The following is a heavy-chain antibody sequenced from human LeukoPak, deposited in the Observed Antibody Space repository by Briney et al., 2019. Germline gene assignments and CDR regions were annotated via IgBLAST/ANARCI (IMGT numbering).Heavy chain of an antibody. CDR3: ARDLGWLLAFDI. Sequence: SQTLSLTCTVSGGSISSGSYYWSWIRQPAGKGLEWIGRIYTSGSANYNPSLKSRVTISVDTSKNQFSLKLSSVTAADTAVYYCARDLGWLLAFDIWGQGTMVTVSS. V-gene: IGHV4-61*02. CDR2: IYTSGSA. D-gene: IGHD3-3*01. J-gene: IGHJ3*02. CDR1: GGSISSGSYY.